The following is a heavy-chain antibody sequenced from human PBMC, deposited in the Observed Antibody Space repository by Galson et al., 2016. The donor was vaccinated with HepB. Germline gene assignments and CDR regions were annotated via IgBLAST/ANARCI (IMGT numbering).Heavy chain of an antibody. CDR3: AGRGASSSSWYSDYQYGMDV. V-gene: IGHV3-66*01. CDR1: GFTVSSTY. CDR2: IYSGGTT. Sequence: SLRLSCAASGFTVSSTYMNWVRQAPGKGLEWVSIIYSGGTTYQADSVKGRVTISRDNSNNTLYLQMNSLRHEDTAVYYCAGRGASSSSWYSDYQYGMDVWGQGTTVTVSS. J-gene: IGHJ6*02. D-gene: IGHD6-13*01.